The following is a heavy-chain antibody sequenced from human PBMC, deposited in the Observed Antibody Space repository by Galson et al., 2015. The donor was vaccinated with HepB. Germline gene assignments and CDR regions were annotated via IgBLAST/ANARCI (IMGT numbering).Heavy chain of an antibody. CDR1: GFTFSDYA. CDR2: VSLGREFT. J-gene: IGHJ4*02. V-gene: IGHV3-23*01. D-gene: IGHD3-10*01. CDR3: AKKSRGVGTPTDYFDH. Sequence: SLRLSCAASGFTFSDYAMSWVRQAPGKGLEWVSGVSLGREFTYYADSVKGRFTVSRDNSENTLYLEMNSLRVEDTAIYYRAKKSRGVGTPTDYFDHWGQGALVIVSS.